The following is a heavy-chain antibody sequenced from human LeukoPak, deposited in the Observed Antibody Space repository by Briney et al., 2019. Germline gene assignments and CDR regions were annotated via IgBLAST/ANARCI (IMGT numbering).Heavy chain of an antibody. V-gene: IGHV1-69*04. J-gene: IGHJ1*01. CDR1: GGTFSSYG. D-gene: IGHD6-19*01. CDR3: ATRLGYSSGWPAEYFQH. CDR2: IIPILGIA. Sequence: SVKVSCKASGGTFSSYGISWVRQAPGQGLEWMGRIIPILGIANYAQKFQGRVTITADKSTSTAYMELSSLRSEDTAVYYCATRLGYSSGWPAEYFQHWXXXTLVTVSS.